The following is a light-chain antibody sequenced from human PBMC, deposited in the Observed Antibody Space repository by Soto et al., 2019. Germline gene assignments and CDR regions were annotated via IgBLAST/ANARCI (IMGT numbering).Light chain of an antibody. Sequence: IVLTQSPGTLSLSPGERSTLSCGASQSISNNYLAWYQQTPGQAPRLLIYGAFNRATGIPARFSGSGSGTEFTLTISSLQPDDFATYYCQQYNSYSWTFGQGTKVDIK. CDR3: QQYNSYSWT. V-gene: IGKV3-20*01. CDR1: QSISNNY. CDR2: GAF. J-gene: IGKJ1*01.